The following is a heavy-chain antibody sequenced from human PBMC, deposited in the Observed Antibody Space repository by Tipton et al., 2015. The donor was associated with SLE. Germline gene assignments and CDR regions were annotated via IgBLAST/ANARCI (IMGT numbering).Heavy chain of an antibody. J-gene: IGHJ4*02. D-gene: IGHD3-22*01. Sequence: RSLRLSCAASGFTFDDYAMHWVRQAPGKGLEWVSGISWNSGSIGYADSVKGRFTISRDNAKNSLYLQMNSLRAEDTALYYCAKGIVVVITVFDYWGQGTLVTVSS. CDR2: ISWNSGSI. CDR1: GFTFDDYA. V-gene: IGHV3-9*01. CDR3: AKGIVVVITVFDY.